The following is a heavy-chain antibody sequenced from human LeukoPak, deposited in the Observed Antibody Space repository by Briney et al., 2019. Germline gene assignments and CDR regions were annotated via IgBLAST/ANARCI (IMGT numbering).Heavy chain of an antibody. J-gene: IGHJ3*02. CDR3: ARYPGPLYCTNGVSEKGAFDI. V-gene: IGHV1-2*02. CDR2: INPNSGGT. Sequence: ASVKVSCKASGYTFTGYYMHWVRQAPGQGLEWMGWINPNSGGTNYAQKFQGRVTMTRDTSISTAYMELSRLRSDDTAVYYCARYPGPLYCTNGVSEKGAFDIWGQGTMVTVSS. CDR1: GYTFTGYY. D-gene: IGHD2-8*01.